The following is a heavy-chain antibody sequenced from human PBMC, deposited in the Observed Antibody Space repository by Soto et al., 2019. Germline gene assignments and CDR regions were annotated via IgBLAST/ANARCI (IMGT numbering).Heavy chain of an antibody. CDR3: ARDGAVSRSSWTPNSYYYGMDV. D-gene: IGHD6-13*01. CDR2: ISAYNGNT. V-gene: IGHV1-18*01. CDR1: GYTFTSYG. J-gene: IGHJ6*02. Sequence: VPVKGSCKASGYTFTSYGSSWVRQAPGQGLEWMGWISAYNGNTNYAQKLQGRVTMTTDTSTSTAYMELRSLRSDDTAVYYCARDGAVSRSSWTPNSYYYGMDVWGQETTVTVSS.